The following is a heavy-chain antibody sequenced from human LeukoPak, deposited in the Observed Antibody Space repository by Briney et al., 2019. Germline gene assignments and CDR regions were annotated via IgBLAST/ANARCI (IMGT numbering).Heavy chain of an antibody. D-gene: IGHD5-24*01. V-gene: IGHV3-30-3*01. J-gene: IGHJ4*02. Sequence: PGGSLRLSCAASGFTFSSYAMHWVRRAPGKGLEWVAVISYDGSNKYYADSVKGRFTISRDNSKNTLYLQMNSLRAEDTAVYYCARVRDGYNYEYYFGYWGQGTLVTVSS. CDR3: ARVRDGYNYEYYFGY. CDR2: ISYDGSNK. CDR1: GFTFSSYA.